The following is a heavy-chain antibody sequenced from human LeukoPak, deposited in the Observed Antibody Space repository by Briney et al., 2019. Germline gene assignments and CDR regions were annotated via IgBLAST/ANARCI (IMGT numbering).Heavy chain of an antibody. J-gene: IGHJ4*02. CDR3: ARGRYYYDSSGPRVYYFGY. CDR2: IYYSGST. D-gene: IGHD3-22*01. Sequence: PSETLSLTCTVSGGSISSSSYYWGWIRQPPGKGLEWIGSIYYSGSTYYNPSLKSRVTISVDTSKNQFSLKLSSVTAADTAVYYCARGRYYYDSSGPRVYYFGYWGQGTLVTVSS. V-gene: IGHV4-39*07. CDR1: GGSISSSSYY.